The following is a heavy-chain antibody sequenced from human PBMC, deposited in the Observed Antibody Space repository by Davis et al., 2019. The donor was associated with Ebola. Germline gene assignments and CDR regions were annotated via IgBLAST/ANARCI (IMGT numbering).Heavy chain of an antibody. J-gene: IGHJ4*02. CDR2: IRDKPSGGTT. CDR1: GFTFGDYS. Sequence: PGGSLRPSCKSSGFTFGDYSMTWIRQAPGKGLEWVGFIRDKPSGGTTEYAASVKGRFTISRDDSKSIAYLQMNSLKTEDTAFYYCTRRRTNDYDAYYFDYWGQGTLVTVSS. CDR3: TRRRTNDYDAYYFDY. D-gene: IGHD4-17*01. V-gene: IGHV3-49*03.